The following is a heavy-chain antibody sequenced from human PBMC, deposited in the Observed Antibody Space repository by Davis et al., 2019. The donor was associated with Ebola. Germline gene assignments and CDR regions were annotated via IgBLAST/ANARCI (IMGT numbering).Heavy chain of an antibody. J-gene: IGHJ3*02. Sequence: MPSDPLSLPFAVPGASISSSNWWRWVRQPPGEGLGWIGLIYHSGSTNYNPSLKSRVTISVDKSKNQFSLKLRSVTAADTAVYYCARRVSYDSGGYAFDIWGQGTMVTGSS. CDR1: GASISSSNW. CDR2: IYHSGST. D-gene: IGHD3-22*01. V-gene: IGHV4-4*02. CDR3: ARRVSYDSGGYAFDI.